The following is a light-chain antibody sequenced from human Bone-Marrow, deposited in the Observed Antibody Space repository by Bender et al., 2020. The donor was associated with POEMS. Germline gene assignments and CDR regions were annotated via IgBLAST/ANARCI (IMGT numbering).Light chain of an antibody. CDR2: DVS. Sequence: QSALTQPASVSGSPGQSITISCTGTNSDVGDYIYVSWYQQYPGKAPKIIIYDVSKRPSGVSNRFSGSKADNTASLSISGLQAEDEADYYCSSYTSSDTYVFGTGTKVTVL. CDR1: NSDVGDYIY. CDR3: SSYTSSDTYV. J-gene: IGLJ1*01. V-gene: IGLV2-14*03.